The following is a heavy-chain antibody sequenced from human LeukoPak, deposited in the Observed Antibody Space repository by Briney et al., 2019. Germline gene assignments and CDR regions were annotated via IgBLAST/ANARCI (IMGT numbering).Heavy chain of an antibody. CDR1: GGSISSSSYY. V-gene: IGHV4-39*01. CDR2: IYYSGST. CDR3: ASSYCGGGSCYSVFGYYYYYGMDV. Sequence: SETLSLTCTVSGGSISSSSYYWGWIRQPPGKGLEWIGSIYYSGSTYYNPSLKSRVTISVDTSKNQFSLKLSSVTAADTAVYYCASSYCGGGSCYSVFGYYYYYGMDVWGQGTTVTVSS. D-gene: IGHD2-15*01. J-gene: IGHJ6*02.